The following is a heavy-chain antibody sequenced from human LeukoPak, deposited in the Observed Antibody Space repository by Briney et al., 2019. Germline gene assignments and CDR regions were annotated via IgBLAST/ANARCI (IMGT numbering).Heavy chain of an antibody. J-gene: IGHJ5*02. V-gene: IGHV2-70*11. CDR1: GFTFSSYAM. CDR2: IDWDDDK. Sequence: LRLSCAASGFTFSSYAMSWIRQPPGKALEWLARIDWDDDKYYSTSLKTRLTISKDTSKNQVVLTMTNMDPVDTATYYCARTLQSSYDFWSGYSAVGGWFDPWGQGTLVTVSS. D-gene: IGHD3-3*01. CDR3: ARTLQSSYDFWSGYSAVGGWFDP.